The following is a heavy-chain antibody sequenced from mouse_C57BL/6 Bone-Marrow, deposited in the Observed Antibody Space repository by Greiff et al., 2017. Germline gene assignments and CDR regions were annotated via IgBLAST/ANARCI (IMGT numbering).Heavy chain of an antibody. CDR1: GYSFTDYN. Sequence: VQLQQSGPELVKPGASVKISCKASGYSFTDYNMNWVKQSNGKSLEWIGVINPNYGTTSYNQKFKGKATLTVDQSSSTAYMQLNSLTSAYSAVHYCARGDDYDYARDYWGQGTSVTVSS. D-gene: IGHD2-4*01. CDR3: ARGDDYDYARDY. V-gene: IGHV1-39*01. J-gene: IGHJ4*01. CDR2: INPNYGTT.